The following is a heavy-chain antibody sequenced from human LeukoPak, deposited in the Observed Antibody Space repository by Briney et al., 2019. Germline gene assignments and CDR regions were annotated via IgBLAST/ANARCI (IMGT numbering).Heavy chain of an antibody. J-gene: IGHJ5*02. CDR3: VREEEMERLDP. D-gene: IGHD1-1*01. V-gene: IGHV3-48*03. CDR1: GFTFSSYE. CDR2: VSGSGGGT. Sequence: GGSLRLSCAASGFTFSSYEMNWVRQAPGKGLEWISYVSGSGGGTYYADSVKGRFTISRDNAKSSLFLQMNSLRAEDTAVYHCVREEEMERLDPWGQGTLVTVSS.